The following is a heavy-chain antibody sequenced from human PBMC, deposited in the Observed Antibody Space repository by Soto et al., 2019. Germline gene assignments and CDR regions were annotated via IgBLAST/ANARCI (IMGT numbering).Heavy chain of an antibody. Sequence: GASVKVSCKASGYPFTRYAMHWVRQAPGQSLEWMGWINVGNGNPKYSQRFQGRVTITRDTSASTVYMELSSLTSEDTAVYYCAREDPRGSGWYHWFDPWGQGTLVTVSS. CDR1: GYPFTRYA. CDR2: INVGNGNP. J-gene: IGHJ5*02. CDR3: AREDPRGSGWYHWFDP. V-gene: IGHV1-3*01. D-gene: IGHD6-19*01.